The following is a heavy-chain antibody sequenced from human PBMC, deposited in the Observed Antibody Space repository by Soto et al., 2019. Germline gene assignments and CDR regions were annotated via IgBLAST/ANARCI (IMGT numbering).Heavy chain of an antibody. J-gene: IGHJ4*02. V-gene: IGHV1-69*13. CDR1: GGTFSSYA. CDR2: IIPISGTA. Sequence: SVKVSCKASGGTFSSYAISWVRQAPGQGLEWMGGIIPISGTANYAQKFQGRVTITADESTSTAYMELSSLRSEDTAVYYCARGYYDSSGYLSIENYFDYWGQGTLVTVSS. CDR3: ARGYYDSSGYLSIENYFDY. D-gene: IGHD3-22*01.